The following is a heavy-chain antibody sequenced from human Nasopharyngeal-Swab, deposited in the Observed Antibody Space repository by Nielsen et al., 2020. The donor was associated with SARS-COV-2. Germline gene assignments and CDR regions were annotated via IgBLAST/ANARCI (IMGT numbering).Heavy chain of an antibody. Sequence: GESLKLSCAASGFIFSAYAIHWVLQASGKGLEWVGRIGDKDHNYATTYGASVQGRFTISRDDSKNTAFLQMDSLKTVDTALYYCTTDFYFDYWGQGTLVTVPS. CDR2: IGDKDHNYAT. CDR1: GFIFSAYA. J-gene: IGHJ4*02. V-gene: IGHV3-73*01. CDR3: TTDFYFDY.